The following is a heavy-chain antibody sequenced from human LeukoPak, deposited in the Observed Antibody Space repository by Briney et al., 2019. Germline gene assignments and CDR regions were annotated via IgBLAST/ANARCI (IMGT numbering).Heavy chain of an antibody. V-gene: IGHV3-48*03. J-gene: IGHJ4*02. D-gene: IGHD3-16*01. Sequence: GGSLRLSCAASGFTFSSYEMNWVRQAPGKGLEWVSYISSSGSTIYYADSVKGRFTFSRDIAKKSLFLQMTSLRAEDTAVYYCAKVGRSNTPGGWGQGTLVTVSS. CDR3: AKVGRSNTPGG. CDR1: GFTFSSYE. CDR2: ISSSGSTI.